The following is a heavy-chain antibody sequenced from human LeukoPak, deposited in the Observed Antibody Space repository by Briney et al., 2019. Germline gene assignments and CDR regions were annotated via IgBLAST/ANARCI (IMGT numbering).Heavy chain of an antibody. D-gene: IGHD6-13*01. J-gene: IGHJ4*02. V-gene: IGHV3-21*04. Sequence: GGSLRLSCAASGFTFSSYSMNWVRQAPGKGLEWVSSISSSSSYIYYADSVKGRFTISRDNAKNSLYLQMNSLRAEDTAVYYCARAQTFYSSSWSPYYFDYWGQGTLVTVSS. CDR3: ARAQTFYSSSWSPYYFDY. CDR1: GFTFSSYS. CDR2: ISSSSSYI.